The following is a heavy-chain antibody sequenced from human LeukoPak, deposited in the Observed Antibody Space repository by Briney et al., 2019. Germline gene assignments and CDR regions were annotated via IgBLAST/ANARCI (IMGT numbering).Heavy chain of an antibody. D-gene: IGHD6-19*01. CDR1: GGPISSSNW. Sequence: PSGTLSLTCAVSGGPISSSNWWSWVRQPPGKGLEWIGEIYHSGSTNYNPSLKSRVTISVDKSKNQFSLKLSSVTAADTAVYYCAREGIAVAGTFAYFDYWGQGTLVTVSS. V-gene: IGHV4-4*02. CDR2: IYHSGST. J-gene: IGHJ4*02. CDR3: AREGIAVAGTFAYFDY.